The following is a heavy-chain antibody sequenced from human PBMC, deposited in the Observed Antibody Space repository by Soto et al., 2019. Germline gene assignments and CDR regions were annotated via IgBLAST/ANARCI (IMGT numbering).Heavy chain of an antibody. V-gene: IGHV6-1*01. D-gene: IGHD1-26*01. CDR1: GDSVSSNSAG. CDR3: ARGEQYSGRIFDY. Sequence: LSLTCAITGDSVSSNSAGWSWVRQSPSGGLEWLGRTYYRSKWYYEYAVSVRGRITINPDTSKNQYSLQLNSVTPEDTAVYFCARGEQYSGRIFDYWGQGTLVTVSS. CDR2: TYYRSKWYY. J-gene: IGHJ4*01.